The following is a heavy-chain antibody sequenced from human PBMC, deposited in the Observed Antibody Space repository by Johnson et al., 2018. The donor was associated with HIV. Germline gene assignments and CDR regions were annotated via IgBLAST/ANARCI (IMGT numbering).Heavy chain of an antibody. CDR1: GFTFSSYG. CDR2: IRYDGSNK. J-gene: IGHJ3*02. Sequence: VQLVESGGGVVQPGGSLRLSCAASGFTFSSYGMHWVRQAPGKGLEWVAFIRYDGSNKYYADSVKGRFTISRDNSKNTLYLQMNSLRAEDTAVYYCAKIQGINYYGSGEDAFDIWGQGTMVTVSS. CDR3: AKIQGINYYGSGEDAFDI. D-gene: IGHD3-10*01. V-gene: IGHV3-30*02.